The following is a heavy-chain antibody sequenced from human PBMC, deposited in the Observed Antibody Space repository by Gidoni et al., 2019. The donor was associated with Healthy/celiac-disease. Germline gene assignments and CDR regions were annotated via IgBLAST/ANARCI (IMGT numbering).Heavy chain of an antibody. D-gene: IGHD3-10*01. CDR3: GRDLTMVREVITKYGMDV. CDR1: GFTFRSYG. Sequence: QVQLVESGGGVVQPGRSLRISCAAAGFTFRSYGMHWVRHAPGKGLEWVAVIWYDESNKYYADSVKGRFTISRDNSKNTLYLQMNSLGAEDTAVYYCGRDLTMVREVITKYGMDVWGQGTTVTVSS. V-gene: IGHV3-33*01. J-gene: IGHJ6*02. CDR2: IWYDESNK.